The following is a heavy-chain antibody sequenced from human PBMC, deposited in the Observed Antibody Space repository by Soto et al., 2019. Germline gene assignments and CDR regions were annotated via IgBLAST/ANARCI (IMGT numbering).Heavy chain of an antibody. Sequence: XGCLRLSCAASGFTFSSYSMSWVRQAPGKGLEWVSAISVSGGSTYYADSVKGRFTISRDNSKNTLYLQMNSLRAEDTAVYYCAKDRSNDHDYWGQGTLVTVSS. CDR3: AKDRSNDHDY. D-gene: IGHD1-1*01. V-gene: IGHV3-23*01. CDR2: ISVSGGST. J-gene: IGHJ4*02. CDR1: GFTFSSYS.